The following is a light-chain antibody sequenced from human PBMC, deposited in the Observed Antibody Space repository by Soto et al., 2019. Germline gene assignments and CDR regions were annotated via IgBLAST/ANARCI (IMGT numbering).Light chain of an antibody. CDR3: QKDGSSRFT. CDR2: GAS. CDR1: QSISSSY. V-gene: IGKV3-20*01. J-gene: IGKJ3*01. Sequence: EIVVTQSPGTLSLSPGERATLSCRASQSISSSYLAWYQQKPGQAPRLLVYGASSRATGIADGLGGRGSRKDFTLTSQQLDPEGSPVYGCQKDGSSRFTFGPVNKVDIK.